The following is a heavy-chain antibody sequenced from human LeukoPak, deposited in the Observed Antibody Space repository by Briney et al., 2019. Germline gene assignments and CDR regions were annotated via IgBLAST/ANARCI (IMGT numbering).Heavy chain of an antibody. Sequence: GESLKISCKGSGYSFTSYWIGWVRQMPGKGLEWMGIIYPGDSDTRYSPSFQGQVTISADKSISTAYLQWSSLKASDTAMYYCVRGRYDFWSGYRRYFDYWGQGTLVTVSS. CDR2: IYPGDSDT. V-gene: IGHV5-51*01. J-gene: IGHJ4*02. CDR3: VRGRYDFWSGYRRYFDY. CDR1: GYSFTSYW. D-gene: IGHD3-3*01.